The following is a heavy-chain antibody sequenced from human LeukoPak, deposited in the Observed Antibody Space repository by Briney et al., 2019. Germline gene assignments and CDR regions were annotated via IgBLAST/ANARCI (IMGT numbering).Heavy chain of an antibody. CDR1: GFTFSTYS. D-gene: IGHD5-18*01. CDR2: ISHGSTRI. J-gene: IGHJ4*02. CDR3: TRDPGYSYAMDS. V-gene: IGHV3-48*01. Sequence: GGSLRLSCAASGFTFSTYSMNWVRQAPGKGLEWIPYISHGSTRIFYADSVEGRFTVSRDDAKNALYLQMNSLRVEDTAVYYCTRDPGYSYAMDSWGQGILVTVSS.